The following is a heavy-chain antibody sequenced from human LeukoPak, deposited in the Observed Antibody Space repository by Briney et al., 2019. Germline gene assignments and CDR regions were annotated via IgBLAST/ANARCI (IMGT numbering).Heavy chain of an antibody. D-gene: IGHD3-22*01. CDR3: AKVAVVVITPRPVDY. Sequence: PGGSLRLSCAASGFTFSSYAMSWIRQAPGKGLEWVSAISGSGGSTYYADSVKGRFTISRDNSKNTLYLQMNSLRAEDTAVYYCAKVAVVVITPRPVDYWGQGTLVTVSS. CDR1: GFTFSSYA. V-gene: IGHV3-23*01. J-gene: IGHJ4*02. CDR2: ISGSGGST.